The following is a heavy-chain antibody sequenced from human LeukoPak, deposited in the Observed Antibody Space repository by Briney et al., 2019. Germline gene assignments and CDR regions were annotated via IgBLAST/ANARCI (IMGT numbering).Heavy chain of an antibody. CDR1: GFTFDIYA. CDR3: ARDQLQDFSDGSCYVIDN. V-gene: IGHV3-30*04. D-gene: IGHD2-15*01. J-gene: IGHJ4*02. Sequence: GGSLRLSCAASGFTFDIYAMHWVRQAPGKGLEWVAVVSYDGTNKYYADSVKGRFTISRDNSQNTLHLQMSSLRVADTAVYYSARDQLQDFSDGSCYVIDNWGPGTLVAVSS. CDR2: VSYDGTNK.